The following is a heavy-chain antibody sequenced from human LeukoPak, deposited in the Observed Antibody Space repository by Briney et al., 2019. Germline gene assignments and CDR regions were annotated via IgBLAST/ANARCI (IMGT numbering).Heavy chain of an antibody. V-gene: IGHV4-59*01. CDR3: ARASRGSYYVWFDP. Sequence: SETLSLTCTVSGGSISSYYWSWIRQPPGKGLEWIGYIYYSGSTNYNPSLKSRVTISVDTSKNQFSLKLSSVTAADTAVYYCARASRGSYYVWFDPWGQGTLVTVSS. CDR2: IYYSGST. J-gene: IGHJ5*02. CDR1: GGSISSYY. D-gene: IGHD1-26*01.